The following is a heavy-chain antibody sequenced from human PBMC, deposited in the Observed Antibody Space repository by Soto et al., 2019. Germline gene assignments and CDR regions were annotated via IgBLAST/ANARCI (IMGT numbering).Heavy chain of an antibody. J-gene: IGHJ6*02. CDR1: GFTFSSYG. CDR3: ARDDESAYYYYYYGMDV. D-gene: IGHD3-16*01. Sequence: QVQLVESGGGVVQPGRSLRLSCAASGFTFSSYGMHWVRQAPGKGLEWVAVIWYDGSNKYYADSVKGRFTISRDNSKNTLYLQMNSLRAEDTAVYYCARDDESAYYYYYYGMDVWGQGTTVTVSS. CDR2: IWYDGSNK. V-gene: IGHV3-33*01.